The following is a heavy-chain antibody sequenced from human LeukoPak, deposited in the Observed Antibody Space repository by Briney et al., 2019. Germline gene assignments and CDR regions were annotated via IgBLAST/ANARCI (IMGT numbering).Heavy chain of an antibody. CDR1: GYTFTSYG. V-gene: IGHV1-2*02. CDR3: ARESLSRLARAAFDI. CDR2: INPNSGGT. Sequence: ASVKVSCKASGYTFTSYGISWVRQAPGQGLEWMGWINPNSGGTNYAQKFQGRVTMTRNTSISTAYMELSRLRSDDTAVYYCARESLSRLARAAFDIWGQGTMVTVSS. J-gene: IGHJ3*02. D-gene: IGHD3-16*02.